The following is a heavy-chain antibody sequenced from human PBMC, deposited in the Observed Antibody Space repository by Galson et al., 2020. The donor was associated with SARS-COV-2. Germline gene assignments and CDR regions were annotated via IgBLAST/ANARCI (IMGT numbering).Heavy chain of an antibody. D-gene: IGHD3-3*01. Sequence: SETLSLTRTVSGGSISSSSYYWGWIRQPPGKGLEWIGSIYYSGSTYYNPSLKSRVTISVDTSKNQFSLKLSSVTAADTAVYYCARGVGGFLEWFHYMDVWGKGTTVTVSS. CDR1: GGSISSSSYY. V-gene: IGHV4-39*07. J-gene: IGHJ6*03. CDR3: ARGVGGFLEWFHYMDV. CDR2: IYYSGST.